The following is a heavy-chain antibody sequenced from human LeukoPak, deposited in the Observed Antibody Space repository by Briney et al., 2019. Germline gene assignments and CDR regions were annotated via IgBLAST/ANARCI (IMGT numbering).Heavy chain of an antibody. J-gene: IGHJ4*02. Sequence: PSETLSLTCTVSGYSISSGYYWGWIRQPPGKGLEWIGSIYHSGSTYYNPSLKSRVTISVDTSKNQFSLKLSSVTAADTAVYYCARVWLAQYYFDYWGQGTLVTVSS. CDR2: IYHSGST. D-gene: IGHD6-19*01. CDR3: ARVWLAQYYFDY. V-gene: IGHV4-38-2*02. CDR1: GYSISSGYY.